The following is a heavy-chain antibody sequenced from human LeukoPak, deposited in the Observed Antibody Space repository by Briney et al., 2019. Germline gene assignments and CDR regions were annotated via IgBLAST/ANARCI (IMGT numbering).Heavy chain of an antibody. Sequence: GAAVKVSCKASGYTFTGYYMHWVRQAPGQGLEWMGWINPNSGGTNYAQKFQGRVTMTRDTSISTAYMELSRLRSDDTAVYYCARGGYSYGYDFDYWGQGALVTVSS. CDR3: ARGGYSYGYDFDY. D-gene: IGHD5-18*01. CDR1: GYTFTGYY. CDR2: INPNSGGT. J-gene: IGHJ4*02. V-gene: IGHV1-2*02.